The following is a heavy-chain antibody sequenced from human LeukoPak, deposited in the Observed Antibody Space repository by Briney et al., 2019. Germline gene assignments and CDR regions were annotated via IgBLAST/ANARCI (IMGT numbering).Heavy chain of an antibody. V-gene: IGHV3-23*01. CDR1: GFTFSGYA. J-gene: IGHJ4*02. D-gene: IGHD6-13*01. CDR3: AKGGRFSYSSSWYEAY. CDR2: ISGSGGST. Sequence: HPGGSLRLSCAASGFTFSGYAMSWVRQAPGKGLEGVSAISGSGGSTYYADSGKGRFTSATANSKNTLDLQMNSLRAEDMAVYDCAKGGRFSYSSSWYEAYWGQGTLVTVS.